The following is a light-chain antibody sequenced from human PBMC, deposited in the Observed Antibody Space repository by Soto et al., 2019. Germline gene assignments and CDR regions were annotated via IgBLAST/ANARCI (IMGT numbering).Light chain of an antibody. V-gene: IGKV1-39*01. J-gene: IGKJ1*01. Sequence: DIQMTQSPSSLSAFVGDRVTIPFRASQSISSYLNWYQQKPRKAHKLLIYAASSLQSGVPSRFSGSGSGTEFTLTISSLQSEDFAVYYGQQYNNWPTWTFGQGTKVDIK. CDR1: QSISSY. CDR3: QQYNNWPTWT. CDR2: AAS.